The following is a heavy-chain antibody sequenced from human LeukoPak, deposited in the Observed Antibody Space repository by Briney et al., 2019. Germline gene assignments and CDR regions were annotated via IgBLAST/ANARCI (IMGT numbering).Heavy chain of an antibody. J-gene: IGHJ4*02. Sequence: QKFQGRVTITAGDSTSTAYMELNSLRSEDTAVYYCASGSGAWYKEFDYWGQGTLVTVSS. D-gene: IGHD1-14*01. CDR3: ASGSGAWYKEFDY. V-gene: IGHV1-69*01.